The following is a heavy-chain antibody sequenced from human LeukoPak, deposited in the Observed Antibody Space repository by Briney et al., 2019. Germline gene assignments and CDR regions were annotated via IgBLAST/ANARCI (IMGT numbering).Heavy chain of an antibody. Sequence: GGSXRLSCAASGFTFSSYSMNWVRQAPGKGLEGVSYISSSSSTIYYADSVKGRFTISRDNAKNSLYLQMNSLRAEDTAVYYCARLASGIAAAENWFDPWGQGTLVTVSS. J-gene: IGHJ5*02. CDR1: GFTFSSYS. CDR2: ISSSSSTI. CDR3: ARLASGIAAAENWFDP. V-gene: IGHV3-48*01. D-gene: IGHD6-13*01.